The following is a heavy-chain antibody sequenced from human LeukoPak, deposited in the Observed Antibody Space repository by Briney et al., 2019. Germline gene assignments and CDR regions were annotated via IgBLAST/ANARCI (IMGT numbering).Heavy chain of an antibody. CDR2: INHSGST. V-gene: IGHV4-34*01. D-gene: IGHD6-13*01. CDR1: GGSFSGYY. Sequence: SETLSLTCAVYGGSFSGYYWSWIRQPPGKGLEWIREINHSGSTNYNPSLKSRVTMSVDTSKNQFSLKLSSVTAADTAVYYCAREGSRHFDYWGQGTLVTVSS. CDR3: AREGSRHFDY. J-gene: IGHJ4*02.